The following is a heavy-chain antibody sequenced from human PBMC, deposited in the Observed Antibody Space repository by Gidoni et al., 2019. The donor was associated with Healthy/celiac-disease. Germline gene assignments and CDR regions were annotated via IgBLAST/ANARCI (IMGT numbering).Heavy chain of an antibody. CDR2: ISSSGSTI. D-gene: IGHD3-16*02. CDR1: GFTFSASS. Sequence: VQLVESGGDLVKPGGSLRLSCAASGFTFSASSMSLIRQAPGKGLAWVSYISSSGSTIYYADSVKGRFTISRDNAKNSLYLQMNSLRAEDTAVYYCARDPIYDYVWGSYPYWGQGTLVTVSS. CDR3: ARDPIYDYVWGSYPY. V-gene: IGHV3-11*01. J-gene: IGHJ4*02.